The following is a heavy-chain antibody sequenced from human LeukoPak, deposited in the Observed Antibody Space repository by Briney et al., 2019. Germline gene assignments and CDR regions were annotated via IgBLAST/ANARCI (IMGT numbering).Heavy chain of an antibody. CDR3: ARHQTIVVYGMDV. Sequence: PSETLSLTCTVSGGSISSYYWGWIRQPPGKGLEWIGYIYYSGSTNYNPSLKSRVTISVDTSKNQFSLKLSSVTAADTAVYYCARHQTIVVYGMDVWGQGTTVTVSS. D-gene: IGHD3-22*01. V-gene: IGHV4-59*08. CDR1: GGSISSYY. CDR2: IYYSGST. J-gene: IGHJ6*02.